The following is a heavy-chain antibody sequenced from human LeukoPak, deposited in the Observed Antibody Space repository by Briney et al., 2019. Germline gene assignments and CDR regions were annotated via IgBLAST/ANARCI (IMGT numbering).Heavy chain of an antibody. CDR1: GGSISNYY. Sequence: SETLSLTCTVSGGSISNYYWGWIRQPPGKGLEWIGCIYYSGSTYYNPSLKSRVTISVDTSKNQFSLKLSSVTAADTAVYYCATQWLGTFDYWGQGTLVTVSS. V-gene: IGHV4-39*01. D-gene: IGHD6-19*01. CDR2: IYYSGST. J-gene: IGHJ4*02. CDR3: ATQWLGTFDY.